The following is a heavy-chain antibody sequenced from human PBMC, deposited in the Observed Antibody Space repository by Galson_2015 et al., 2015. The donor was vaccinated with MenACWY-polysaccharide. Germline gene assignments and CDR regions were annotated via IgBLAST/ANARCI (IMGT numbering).Heavy chain of an antibody. CDR1: GFSLSTRGMC. Sequence: PALVKPTQTLTLTCTFSGFSLSTRGMCLSWIRQPPGKALEWLALIGWDDGKYYSTSLKTRLTISKDTSKNQVVLTMTNMDPVDTATYYCARIRGWNSEADYWGQGTLVTVSS. D-gene: IGHD1-7*01. V-gene: IGHV2-70*01. J-gene: IGHJ4*02. CDR3: ARIRGWNSEADY. CDR2: IGWDDGK.